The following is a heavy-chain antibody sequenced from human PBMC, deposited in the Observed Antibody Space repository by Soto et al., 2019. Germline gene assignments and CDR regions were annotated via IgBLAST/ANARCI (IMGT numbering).Heavy chain of an antibody. V-gene: IGHV1-18*04. J-gene: IGHJ6*02. CDR1: GYTLTSYG. Sequence: ASVKVSCKASGYTLTSYGISWVRQAPGQGLEWMGWISAYNGNTNYAQKLQGRVTMTTDTSTSTAYMELRSLRSDDTAVYYCARGSSSSGYYGMDVWGQGTTVTVSS. CDR3: ARGSSSSGYYGMDV. CDR2: ISAYNGNT. D-gene: IGHD6-6*01.